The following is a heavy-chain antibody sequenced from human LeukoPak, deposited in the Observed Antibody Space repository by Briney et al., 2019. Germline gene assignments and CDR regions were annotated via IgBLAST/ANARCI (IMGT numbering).Heavy chain of an antibody. Sequence: GGSLRLSCAASGFTFSSYGMHWVRQAPGKGLEWVAVISYDGSNKYYADSVKGRFTISRDNSKNTLYLQMNSLRAEDTAVYYCAKEVAASYYHYYGMDVWGQGTTVTVSS. CDR3: AKEVAASYYHYYGMDV. V-gene: IGHV3-30*18. D-gene: IGHD2-15*01. CDR2: ISYDGSNK. J-gene: IGHJ6*02. CDR1: GFTFSSYG.